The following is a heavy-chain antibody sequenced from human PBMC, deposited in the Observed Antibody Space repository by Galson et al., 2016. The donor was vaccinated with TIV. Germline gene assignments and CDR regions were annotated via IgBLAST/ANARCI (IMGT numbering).Heavy chain of an antibody. Sequence: SGDTFSSFVISWVRQAPGQGLEWMGGIIPLFGEAHYAQKFQGRVTISADESTCTVYMELSGLRSGDTAMYYCAKCRNTAMDTYYYYYGLDVWGQGTTVTVSS. J-gene: IGHJ6*02. V-gene: IGHV1-69*01. D-gene: IGHD5-18*01. CDR3: AKCRNTAMDTYYYYYGLDV. CDR1: GDTFSSFV. CDR2: IIPLFGEA.